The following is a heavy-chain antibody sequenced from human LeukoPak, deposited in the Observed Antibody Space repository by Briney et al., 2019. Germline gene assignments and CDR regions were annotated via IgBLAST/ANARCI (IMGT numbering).Heavy chain of an antibody. CDR2: ISDSGGST. J-gene: IGHJ6*02. Sequence: GGSLRLSCSASGFPFSSYAMHWVRQAPGKGLEYVSAISDSGGSTYYADPVKGRFTISRDNSKNTLYLQMSSLRAEDTAVYFCVRGYSFGPYGMDVWGQGTTVTVSS. V-gene: IGHV3-64D*09. CDR1: GFPFSSYA. CDR3: VRGYSFGPYGMDV. D-gene: IGHD2-15*01.